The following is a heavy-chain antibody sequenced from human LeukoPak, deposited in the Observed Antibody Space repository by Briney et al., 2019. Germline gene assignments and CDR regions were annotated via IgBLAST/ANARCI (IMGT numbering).Heavy chain of an antibody. Sequence: ESLKISCKGSGYSFTSYWIRGVRQLPGKGLEWMGIIYPGDSDTRYSPSFQGQVTISADKSISTAYLQWSSLKASDTAMYYCARRAYDFWSGHQNWFDPWGQGTLVTVSS. CDR3: ARRAYDFWSGHQNWFDP. J-gene: IGHJ5*02. CDR1: GYSFTSYW. D-gene: IGHD3-3*01. V-gene: IGHV5-51*01. CDR2: IYPGDSDT.